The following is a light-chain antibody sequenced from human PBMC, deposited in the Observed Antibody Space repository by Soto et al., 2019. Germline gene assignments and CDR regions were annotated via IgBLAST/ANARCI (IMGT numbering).Light chain of an antibody. CDR1: SSNIGSDT. CDR3: AAWDDSLDGHMV. J-gene: IGLJ2*01. Sequence: QSVLTQPPSASGTPGQRVTISCSGGSSNIGSDTVSWYQQLPGTAPKLLIYSNNQRPSGVPDRFSGSKSGTSASLAISGLQSEDEADYYYAAWDDSLDGHMVFGGGTKLTVL. CDR2: SNN. V-gene: IGLV1-44*01.